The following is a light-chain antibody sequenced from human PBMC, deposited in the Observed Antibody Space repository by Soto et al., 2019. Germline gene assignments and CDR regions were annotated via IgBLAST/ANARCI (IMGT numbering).Light chain of an antibody. J-gene: IGKJ2*01. CDR1: QSVSSN. V-gene: IGKV3-15*01. Sequence: EIVMTQSPATLSVSPGERATLSCRASQSVSSNLAWYQQKPGQAPRLLIYGASTRATGIPARFSGSGSGTEFTLTISSLQYEDFAVYYCQQYNNWLYTFGQGTNVDIK. CDR3: QQYNNWLYT. CDR2: GAS.